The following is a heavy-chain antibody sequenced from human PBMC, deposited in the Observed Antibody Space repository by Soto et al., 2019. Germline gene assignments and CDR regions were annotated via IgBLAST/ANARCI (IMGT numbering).Heavy chain of an antibody. D-gene: IGHD2-21*01. CDR3: ARAYGDIYLDY. CDR1: GGSISNYY. V-gene: IGHV4-59*08. CDR2: IYHNGDT. Sequence: PSETLSLTCTISGGSISNYYWSWIRQPPGKGLEWIGYIYHNGDTNYKPSLKSRLTISLDTSKNQFSLRLSSVTAADTAVYYCARAYGDIYLDYWGQGSLVPSPQ. J-gene: IGHJ4*02.